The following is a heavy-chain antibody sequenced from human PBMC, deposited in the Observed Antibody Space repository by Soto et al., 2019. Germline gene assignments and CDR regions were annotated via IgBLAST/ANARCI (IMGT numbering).Heavy chain of an antibody. V-gene: IGHV3-48*01. D-gene: IGHD6-13*01. J-gene: IGHJ4*02. CDR1: GFIFSSYS. CDR3: ARDRNEGSSRPTDFDY. Sequence: EVQLVESGGGLVQPGGSLRLSCAASGFIFSSYSMNWVRQAPVKGLEWVSYISSSSSTIYYADSVKGRFTISRDNAKNSLYLQMNCLRAEHTAVYYCARDRNEGSSRPTDFDYWGQGTLVTVSS. CDR2: ISSSSSTI.